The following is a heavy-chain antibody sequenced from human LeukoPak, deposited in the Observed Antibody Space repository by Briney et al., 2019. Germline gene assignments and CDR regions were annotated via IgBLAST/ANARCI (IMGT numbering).Heavy chain of an antibody. CDR2: ISGSGDSS. CDR1: GFTFSGHW. CDR3: AKDLYGFYAMDV. J-gene: IGHJ6*02. Sequence: GGSLRLSCAASGFTFSGHWMTWVRQAPGEGLEWVSGISGSGDSSYYADSVKGRFTISRDNSGNTLYLQMNSLRAEDTAVYYCAKDLYGFYAMDVWGQGTTVTVSS. D-gene: IGHD4-17*01. V-gene: IGHV3-23*01.